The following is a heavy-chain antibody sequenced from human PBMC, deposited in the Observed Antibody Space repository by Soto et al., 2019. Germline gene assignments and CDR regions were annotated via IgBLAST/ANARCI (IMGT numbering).Heavy chain of an antibody. Sequence: QVQLVQSGAEVKKPGSSVKVSCKASGGTFSSYTISWVRQAPGQGLEWMGRIIPILGIANYAQKFQGRVTIXAXXSTSTDYMELSSLRSEDTAVYYCATTRVDSNWFDPWGQGTLVTVSS. D-gene: IGHD3-9*01. CDR2: IIPILGIA. CDR3: ATTRVDSNWFDP. CDR1: GGTFSSYT. J-gene: IGHJ5*02. V-gene: IGHV1-69*02.